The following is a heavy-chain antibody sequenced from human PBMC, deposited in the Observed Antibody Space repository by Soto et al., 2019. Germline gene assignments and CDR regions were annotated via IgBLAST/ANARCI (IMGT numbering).Heavy chain of an antibody. CDR2: ISGSGDST. Sequence: GGSLRLSCAASGFTFSSYAMSWVRQAPGKGLEWVSAISGSGDSTYYADSVKGRFTISRDNSKNTLYLQMNSLRAEDTAVYYCAKDGQYQLRFFWFDAFDIWGQGTMVTVSS. CDR3: AKDGQYQLRFFWFDAFDI. V-gene: IGHV3-23*01. J-gene: IGHJ3*02. D-gene: IGHD2-2*01. CDR1: GFTFSSYA.